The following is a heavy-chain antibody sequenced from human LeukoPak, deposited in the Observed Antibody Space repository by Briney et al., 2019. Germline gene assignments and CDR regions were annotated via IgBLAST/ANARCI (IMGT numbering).Heavy chain of an antibody. J-gene: IGHJ2*01. Sequence: GGSLRLSCAASGFTFSSHWMHWVRQGPGEGLVWVARLNSGGSSPRYADFVKGRFTISRDNAKNTLYLQMSTLRAEDTAVYYCARGVGAGDFDLWGRGTLVTVSS. CDR2: LNSGGSSP. CDR3: ARGVGAGDFDL. CDR1: GFTFSSHW. V-gene: IGHV3-74*01. D-gene: IGHD4/OR15-4a*01.